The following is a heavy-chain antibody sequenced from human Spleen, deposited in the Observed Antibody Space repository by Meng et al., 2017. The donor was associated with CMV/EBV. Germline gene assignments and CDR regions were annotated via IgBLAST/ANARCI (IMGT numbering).Heavy chain of an antibody. CDR2: LSASGTIT. Sequence: GESLKISCAASGFSFSSHVMSWVRQAPGKGLEWVSSLSASGTITEYGDSVKGRFTISRDNSKNTVYLQMNNLRAEDTAMYYCVVGYDSRKVAYWGRGTLVTVSS. CDR3: VVGYDSRKVAY. CDR1: GFSFSSHV. V-gene: IGHV3-23*01. D-gene: IGHD3-16*01. J-gene: IGHJ4*02.